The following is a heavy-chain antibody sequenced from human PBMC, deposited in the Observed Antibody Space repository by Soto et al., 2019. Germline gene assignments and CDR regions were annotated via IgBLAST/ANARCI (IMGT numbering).Heavy chain of an antibody. CDR1: GGTFSSYT. J-gene: IGHJ6*03. CDR3: ARVAAAGQKSGYYMDV. CDR2: IIPILGIA. V-gene: IGHV1-69*02. D-gene: IGHD6-13*01. Sequence: QVQLVQSGAEVKKPGSSVKVSCKASGGTFSSYTISWVRQAPGQGLEWMGRIIPILGIANYAQKFQGRVTITADKSTSTAYMGLSSLRSEDTAVYYCARVAAAGQKSGYYMDVWGKGTTVTVSS.